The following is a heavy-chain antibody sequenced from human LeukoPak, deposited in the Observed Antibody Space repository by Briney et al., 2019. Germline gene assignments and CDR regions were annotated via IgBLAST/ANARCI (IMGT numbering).Heavy chain of an antibody. V-gene: IGHV4-39*01. Sequence: DTLSLTCTVSGGSISSTSYYGVWIRQPPGKGLGWIPCMYYSGSTYYNPSLKSRVTISVDTSKNQFSLKLSSVTAADTAVYYCARHGGGSASPYYYGMDVWGQGTTVTVSS. CDR1: GGSISSTSYY. J-gene: IGHJ6*02. CDR2: MYYSGST. D-gene: IGHD5-24*01. CDR3: ARHGGGSASPYYYGMDV.